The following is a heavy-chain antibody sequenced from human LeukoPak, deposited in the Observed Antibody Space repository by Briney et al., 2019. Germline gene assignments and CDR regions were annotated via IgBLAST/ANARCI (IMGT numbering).Heavy chain of an antibody. CDR1: GYTFTGYY. D-gene: IGHD3-10*01. CDR3: ARADGSGSYYMGY. J-gene: IGHJ4*02. V-gene: IGHV1-2*02. Sequence: ASVKVSCKASGYTFTGYYMHWVRQAPGQGLEWMGLINSNSGGTNYAQKFQGRVTMTRDTSISTAYMELSRLTSDDTAIYYCARADGSGSYYMGYWGQGTLVTVSS. CDR2: INSNSGGT.